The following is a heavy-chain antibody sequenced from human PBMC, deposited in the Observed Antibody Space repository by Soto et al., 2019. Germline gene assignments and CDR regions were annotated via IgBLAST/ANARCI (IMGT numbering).Heavy chain of an antibody. V-gene: IGHV4-34*01. CDR1: GGSFSGYY. D-gene: IGHD3-3*01. Sequence: LSLTCAVYGGSFSGYYWSWIRQPPGKGLEWIGEINHRGSTNYNPSLKSRVTMSVDTSKNQISLKLSSVTAADTAVYFCARDAPLRGSAYFHFDYWGQGTPVTVSS. J-gene: IGHJ4*02. CDR2: INHRGST. CDR3: ARDAPLRGSAYFHFDY.